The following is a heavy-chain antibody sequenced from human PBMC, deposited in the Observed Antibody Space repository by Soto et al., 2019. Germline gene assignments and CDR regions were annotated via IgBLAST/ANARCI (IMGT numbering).Heavy chain of an antibody. CDR3: ARKGLAVAQVDV. V-gene: IGHV4-31*03. J-gene: IGHJ6*02. D-gene: IGHD6-19*01. CDR1: GGSISSGGYY. Sequence: QVQLQESGPGLVKPSQTLSLTCTVSGGSISSGGYYWSWIRQHPGKGLEWIGYIYYSGSTYYNPSLKSRLTISVDTSKNQFSLKLSSVTAADTAVYYCARKGLAVAQVDVWGQGTTVTVSS. CDR2: IYYSGST.